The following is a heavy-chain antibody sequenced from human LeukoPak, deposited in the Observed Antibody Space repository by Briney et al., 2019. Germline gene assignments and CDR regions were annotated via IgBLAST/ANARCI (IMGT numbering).Heavy chain of an antibody. D-gene: IGHD3-22*01. J-gene: IGHJ5*02. Sequence: GGSLRLSCAASGFTFGSYAMSWVRQAPGKGLEWVSLVTDSGSRTYCADSVKGRFTISRDNSKNTLYLQMDSLRAEDTAVYYCARAPYDSSGYYYDQWGQGTLVTVSS. CDR2: VTDSGSRT. CDR1: GFTFGSYA. CDR3: ARAPYDSSGYYYDQ. V-gene: IGHV3-23*01.